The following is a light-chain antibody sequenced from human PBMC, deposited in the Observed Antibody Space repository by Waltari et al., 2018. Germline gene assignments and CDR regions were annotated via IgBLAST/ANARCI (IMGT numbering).Light chain of an antibody. J-gene: IGKJ1*01. CDR3: QQYYSTPRT. Sequence: DIQMTQSLSSLAASVGDRVTITCRASQHISNSLAWYQQISGKAPNLLLFDASTLQTGVPSRFSGSGSGRDYTLTISSLQAEDFATYYCQQYYSTPRTFGPGTKVEI. V-gene: IGKV1-NL1*01. CDR1: QHISNS. CDR2: DAS.